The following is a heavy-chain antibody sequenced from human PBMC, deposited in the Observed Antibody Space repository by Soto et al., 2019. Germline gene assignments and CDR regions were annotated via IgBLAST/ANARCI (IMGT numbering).Heavy chain of an antibody. Sequence: PXGSLRLSCASSVCTFSSYAMSCVRHSPGKWLEWVSAISGSGGSTYYADSVKGRFTTSRDNYKNTLYLQMNSLRAEDTAVYYCENLGYCSSTSCRGSVSPYYHYYGMEVWGQRTTVSVSS. CDR1: VCTFSSYA. CDR2: ISGSGGST. V-gene: IGHV3-23*01. CDR3: ENLGYCSSTSCRGSVSPYYHYYGMEV. J-gene: IGHJ6*02. D-gene: IGHD2-2*01.